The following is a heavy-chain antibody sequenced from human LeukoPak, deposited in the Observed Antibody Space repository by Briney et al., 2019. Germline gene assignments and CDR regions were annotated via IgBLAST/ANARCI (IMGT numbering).Heavy chain of an antibody. J-gene: IGHJ3*02. Sequence: SETLSLTCTVSGGSINSYYWSWIRQPPGKGLEWIGYIYYSGSTNYNPSLKSRVTISVDTSKNQFSLKLSSVTAADTAVYYCARAAGITMVRGVPPPWAFDIWGQGTMVTVSS. D-gene: IGHD3-10*01. CDR1: GGSINSYY. CDR3: ARAAGITMVRGVPPPWAFDI. V-gene: IGHV4-59*12. CDR2: IYYSGST.